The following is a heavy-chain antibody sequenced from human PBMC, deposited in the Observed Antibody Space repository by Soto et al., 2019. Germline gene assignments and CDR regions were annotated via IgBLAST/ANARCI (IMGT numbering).Heavy chain of an antibody. D-gene: IGHD3-3*01. J-gene: IGHJ4*02. Sequence: EVQLVESGGDLVQRGGSLRLSCAASGFPFSSYWMHWVRHTPGTGLDWVARISGDGVTTYYADSVTGRFTVSRDNAKNTLSLQISGLRAEDTAVYYCAREYYGMWPGYYTDYWGQGTLVSVSS. CDR1: GFPFSSYW. CDR3: AREYYGMWPGYYTDY. V-gene: IGHV3-74*01. CDR2: ISGDGVTT.